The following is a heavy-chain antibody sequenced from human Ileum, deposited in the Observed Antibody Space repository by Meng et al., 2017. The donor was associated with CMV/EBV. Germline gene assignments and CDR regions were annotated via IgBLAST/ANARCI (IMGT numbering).Heavy chain of an antibody. CDR3: ARDWGPRYCSSTSCFGFDP. CDR1: GYTFTGYY. J-gene: IGHJ5*02. CDR2: INPNSGGT. V-gene: IGHV1-2*02. Sequence: QVKRVQSGARVKKPGASVKVSCKASGYTFTGYYMHWVRQAPGQGLEWMGWINPNSGGTNYAQKFQGRVTMTRDTSISTAYMELSRLRSDDTAVYYCARDWGPRYCSSTSCFGFDPWGQGTLVTVSS. D-gene: IGHD2-2*01.